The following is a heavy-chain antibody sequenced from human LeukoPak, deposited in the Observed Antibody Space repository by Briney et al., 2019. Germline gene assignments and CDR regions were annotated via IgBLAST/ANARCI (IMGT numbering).Heavy chain of an antibody. Sequence: GSVKVSCKASGYTFTSYDINWVRQATGQGLEWMGWMNPNSGNTGYAQKFQGRVTMTRNTSISTAYMELSSLRSEDTAVYYCARGQLPRGYYYGMDVWGQGTTVTVSS. V-gene: IGHV1-8*01. J-gene: IGHJ6*02. CDR1: GYTFTSYD. CDR2: MNPNSGNT. D-gene: IGHD6-6*01. CDR3: ARGQLPRGYYYGMDV.